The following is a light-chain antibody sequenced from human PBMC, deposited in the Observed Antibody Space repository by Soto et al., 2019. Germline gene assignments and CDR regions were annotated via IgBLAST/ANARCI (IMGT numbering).Light chain of an antibody. J-gene: IGKJ4*01. CDR3: HQSYSTPLT. V-gene: IGKV1-39*01. CDR2: AAS. Sequence: DIQMTQSPSSLSASVGDRVSITCRASQSFSNYFSWYQQKPEKAPKLLIYAASRLQSGVPSRFSGSGSGTAFTLTISSLQPEDFATYYCHQSYSTPLTFGGGTKVSI. CDR1: QSFSNY.